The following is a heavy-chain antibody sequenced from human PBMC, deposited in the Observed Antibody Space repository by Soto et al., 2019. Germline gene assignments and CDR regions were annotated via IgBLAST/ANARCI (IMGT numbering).Heavy chain of an antibody. CDR2: IWYDGSNK. V-gene: IGHV3-33*01. Sequence: GESLKISCAASGFTFSSYGMHWVRQAPGKGLEWVAVIWYDGSNKYYADSVKGRFTISRDNSKNTLYLQMNSLRAEDTAVYYCARARGTYSSSTGYFDYWGQGTLVTVSS. D-gene: IGHD6-13*01. CDR1: GFTFSSYG. CDR3: ARARGTYSSSTGYFDY. J-gene: IGHJ4*02.